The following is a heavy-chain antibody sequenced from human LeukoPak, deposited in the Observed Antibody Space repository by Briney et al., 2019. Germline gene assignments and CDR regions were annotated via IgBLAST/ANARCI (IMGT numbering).Heavy chain of an antibody. CDR2: INLNSGDT. Sequence: ASVKVSCKASGFTFTSHDINWVRQATGQAPEWMGWINLNSGDTGYAQEFQGRVTITRDTSISTAYMELSSLRSEDTAVYYCATDLNVGATRFWYFDLWGRGTLVTVSS. CDR1: GFTFTSHD. J-gene: IGHJ2*01. D-gene: IGHD1-26*01. V-gene: IGHV1-8*01. CDR3: ATDLNVGATRFWYFDL.